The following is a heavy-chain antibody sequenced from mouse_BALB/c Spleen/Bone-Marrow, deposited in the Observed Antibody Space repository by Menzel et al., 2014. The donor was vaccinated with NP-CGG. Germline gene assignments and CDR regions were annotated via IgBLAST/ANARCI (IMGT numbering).Heavy chain of an antibody. CDR2: IYPGDGDT. J-gene: IGHJ2*01. CDR1: GYVFSTYW. Sequence: VQQVESGAELVRPGSSVKISCKSSGYVFSTYWINWVKQRPGQGLEWIGQIYPGDGDTDFNGKFKDKATLTADESSNTAYMQLSSLTSEDSAVYFCARGGISVDYWGQGTTLTVSS. CDR3: ARGGISVDY. V-gene: IGHV1-80*01.